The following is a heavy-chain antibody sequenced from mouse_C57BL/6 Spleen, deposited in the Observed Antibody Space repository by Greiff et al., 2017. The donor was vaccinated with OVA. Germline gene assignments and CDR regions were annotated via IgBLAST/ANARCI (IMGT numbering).Heavy chain of an antibody. Sequence: QVQLKQPGAELVKPGASVKLSCKASGYTFTSYWMHWVKQRPGRGLEWIGDIYPGSGSTNYNEKFKSKATLTVDTSSSTAYMQLSSLTSEDSAVDYCARRSVVATGGAMDYWGQGTSVTVSS. CDR3: ARRSVVATGGAMDY. V-gene: IGHV1-55*01. J-gene: IGHJ4*01. CDR2: IYPGSGST. CDR1: GYTFTSYW. D-gene: IGHD1-1*01.